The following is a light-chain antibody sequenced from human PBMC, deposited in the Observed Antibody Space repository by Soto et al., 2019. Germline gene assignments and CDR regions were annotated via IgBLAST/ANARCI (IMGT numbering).Light chain of an antibody. CDR1: SSNLGDNT. CDR3: AAWDATLDGYV. V-gene: IGLV1-44*01. CDR2: SYD. Sequence: QSVLPQPPSSSGTPGQRVTISCSISSSNLGDNTVNWYQHVPGTAPKLLVYSYDQRPSGVPDRFSGSRSGTSASLAISGLQSEDEADYYCAAWDATLDGYVFGTGTKVTVL. J-gene: IGLJ1*01.